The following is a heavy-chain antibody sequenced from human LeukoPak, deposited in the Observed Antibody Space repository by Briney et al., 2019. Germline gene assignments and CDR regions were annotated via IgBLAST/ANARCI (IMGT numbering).Heavy chain of an antibody. CDR3: AREGPMVRGPYDY. V-gene: IGHV4-61*02. J-gene: IGHJ4*02. D-gene: IGHD3-10*01. Sequence: PSQTLCLTCTVSGGSISSGSYYWSWIRQPAGKGLEWIGRIYTSGSTNYNPSLKGRVTISVDTSKNQFSLKLSSVTAADTAVYYCAREGPMVRGPYDYWGQGTLVTVSS. CDR2: IYTSGST. CDR1: GGSISSGSYY.